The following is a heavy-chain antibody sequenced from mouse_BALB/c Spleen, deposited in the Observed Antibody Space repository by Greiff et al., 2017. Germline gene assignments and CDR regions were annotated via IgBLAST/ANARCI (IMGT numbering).Heavy chain of an antibody. CDR2: INSNGGST. V-gene: IGHV5-6-3*01. CDR3: AREMGDPEGTPWYFDV. Sequence: EVQGVESGGGLVQPGGSLKLSCAASGFTFSSYGMSWVRQTPDKRLELVATINSNGGSTYYPDSVKGRFTISRDNAKNTLYLQMSSLKSEDTAMYYCAREMGDPEGTPWYFDVWGAGTTVTVSS. D-gene: IGHD2-3*01. CDR1: GFTFSSYG. J-gene: IGHJ1*01.